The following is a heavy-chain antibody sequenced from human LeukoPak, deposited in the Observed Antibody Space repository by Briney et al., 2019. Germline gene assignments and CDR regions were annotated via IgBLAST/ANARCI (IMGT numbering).Heavy chain of an antibody. J-gene: IGHJ4*02. CDR1: GYTFTTFG. CDR3: ARVASTTCDCPDYFDY. CDR2: ISAYTGNT. Sequence: GASVKVSCKXSGYTFTTFGITWVRQAPGQGLEWMGWISAYTGNTNYAPKFQGRVTMTTDTSTSTAHMELRSLTSDDTAVYYCARVASTTCDCPDYFDYWGQGTLVTVSS. D-gene: IGHD2-2*01. V-gene: IGHV1-18*01.